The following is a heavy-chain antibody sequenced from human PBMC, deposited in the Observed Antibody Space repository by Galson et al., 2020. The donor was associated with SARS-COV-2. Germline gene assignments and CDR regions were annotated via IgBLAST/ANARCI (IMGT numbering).Heavy chain of an antibody. J-gene: IGHJ4*02. V-gene: IGHV1-46*01. Sequence: ASVKVSRKASGYTFTNYYMHCVRQAPRQGLEWMGLINPSGVNTYYAQNFQGRVTMTRDTSTSTVYMELRSLRSEDTAVYYCARMTVAGPFDYWGQGTLVTVSS. D-gene: IGHD6-19*01. CDR2: INPSGVNT. CDR3: ARMTVAGPFDY. CDR1: GYTFTNYY.